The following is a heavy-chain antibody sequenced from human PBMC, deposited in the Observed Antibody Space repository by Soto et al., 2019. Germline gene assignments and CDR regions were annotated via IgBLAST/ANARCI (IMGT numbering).Heavy chain of an antibody. D-gene: IGHD2-2*01. J-gene: IGHJ5*02. Sequence: ASVKVSCKASGYTFTSYAMHWVRQAPGQRLEWMGWINAGNGNTKYSQKFQGRVTITRDTSASTAYMELSSLRSEDTAVYYCARRGVYCSSTSCHPGDGFDPWGQGTLVTVSS. CDR3: ARRGVYCSSTSCHPGDGFDP. CDR2: INAGNGNT. CDR1: GYTFTSYA. V-gene: IGHV1-3*01.